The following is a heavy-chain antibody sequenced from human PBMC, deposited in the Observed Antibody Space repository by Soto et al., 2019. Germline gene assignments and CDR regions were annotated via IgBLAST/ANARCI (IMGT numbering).Heavy chain of an antibody. CDR2: ISYDGSNK. J-gene: IGHJ4*02. V-gene: IGHV3-30-3*01. D-gene: IGHD6-13*01. CDR1: GFTFSGYA. CDR3: ARGPFSECIAAAVHY. Sequence: GGSLRLSCAASGFTFSGYAMHLVRQAPGKGLEWVAVISYDGSNKYYADSVKGRFTISRDNSKNTLYLQMNSLRAEDTAVYYCARGPFSECIAAAVHYWGQGTLVTVSS.